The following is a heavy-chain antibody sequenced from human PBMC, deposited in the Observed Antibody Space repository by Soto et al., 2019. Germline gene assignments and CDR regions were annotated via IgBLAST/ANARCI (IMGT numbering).Heavy chain of an antibody. D-gene: IGHD1-26*01. Sequence: SVKVSSKAPGVTFTSYSISWVRQAPGKGLEWMGGIIPIFGTTNYAQKFQGRVTITADESTSTAYMELSSLRSEDTAVYYCAREWDCPWGQGTLVTVSS. J-gene: IGHJ5*02. CDR1: GVTFTSYS. V-gene: IGHV1-69*13. CDR2: IIPIFGTT. CDR3: AREWDCP.